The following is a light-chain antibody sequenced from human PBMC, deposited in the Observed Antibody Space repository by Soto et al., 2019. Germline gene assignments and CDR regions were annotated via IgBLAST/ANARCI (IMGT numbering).Light chain of an antibody. J-gene: IGKJ5*01. Sequence: VLTQSPATLSLSPGERATLSCRASQSIHTSLAWYQQKPGQPPRLVVYDSTLRANGVPDRFGGSRSGTAFTHTINNLEPEDFAVYYCQQRNVWPPITFGKGTRLEIK. CDR3: QQRNVWPPIT. CDR2: DST. V-gene: IGKV3-11*01. CDR1: QSIHTS.